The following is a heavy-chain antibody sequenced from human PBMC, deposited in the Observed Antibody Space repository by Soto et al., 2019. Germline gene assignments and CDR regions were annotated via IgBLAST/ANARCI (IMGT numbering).Heavy chain of an antibody. D-gene: IGHD6-13*01. CDR1: GFTFNNYG. CDR3: AKDQGIAASHGID. V-gene: IGHV3-30*18. CDR2: ISNDGSDK. J-gene: IGHJ3*01. Sequence: QVQLVESGGGVVQPGRSLRLSCAASGFTFNNYGMHWVRQAPGKGLEWVAVISNDGSDKYYADSVKGLLTLSRDNSKNTVYLQMNSLRAEDTAVYYCAKDQGIAASHGIDWGQGTMVTVSS.